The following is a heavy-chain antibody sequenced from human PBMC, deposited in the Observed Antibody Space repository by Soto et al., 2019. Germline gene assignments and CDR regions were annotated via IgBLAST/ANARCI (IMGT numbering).Heavy chain of an antibody. CDR2: MNPNSGNT. CDR1: GYTFTTYD. Sequence: ASVKVSCKASGYTFTTYDIHWVRQATGQGLEWMGWMNPNSGNTGYAQKFQGRVTMTTDTSTTTAYLELRSLRSDDTAVYYCARHHGPTTSENWFDPWGQGTLVTVSS. D-gene: IGHD5-12*01. V-gene: IGHV1-8*02. CDR3: ARHHGPTTSENWFDP. J-gene: IGHJ5*02.